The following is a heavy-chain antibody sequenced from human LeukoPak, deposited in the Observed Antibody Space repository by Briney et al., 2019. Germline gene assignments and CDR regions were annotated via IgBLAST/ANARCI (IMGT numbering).Heavy chain of an antibody. Sequence: GRSLRLSCAASGFTFDDYAMHWVRQAPGKGLEWVSGISWNSGSIGYADSVKGRFTISRDNAKNSLYLQMNSLRAEDMALYYCAKDSQSYYYDSSGYYDYWGQGTLVTVSS. CDR3: AKDSQSYYYDSSGYYDY. D-gene: IGHD3-22*01. J-gene: IGHJ4*02. V-gene: IGHV3-9*03. CDR2: ISWNSGSI. CDR1: GFTFDDYA.